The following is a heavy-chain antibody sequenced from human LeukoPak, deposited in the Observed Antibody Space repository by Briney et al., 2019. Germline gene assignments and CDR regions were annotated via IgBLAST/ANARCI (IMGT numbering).Heavy chain of an antibody. V-gene: IGHV1-2*02. CDR1: GYTFTGYY. D-gene: IGHD3-3*01. J-gene: IGHJ4*02. Sequence: ASVKVSCKASGYTFTGYYMHWVRQAPGQGLEWMGWINPNSGGTNYAQKFQGRVTMTRDTSISTAYMELSRLRSDDTAVYYCARVLSITIFGVVTDFDYWGQGTLVTVPS. CDR2: INPNSGGT. CDR3: ARVLSITIFGVVTDFDY.